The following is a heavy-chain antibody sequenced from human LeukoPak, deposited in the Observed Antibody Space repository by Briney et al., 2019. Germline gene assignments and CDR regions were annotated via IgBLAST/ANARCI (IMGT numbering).Heavy chain of an antibody. CDR1: GFTFSSYA. D-gene: IGHD3-10*01. CDR3: ARDQLLWFGAFDY. V-gene: IGHV3-64*01. J-gene: IGHJ4*02. CDR2: ISSDGGST. Sequence: WGNLRLSGAASGFTFSSYAMHWVRQAPGKGLEYVSAISSDGGSTYYANSVKSTFTVSRDNSKNTLYLQMGSLRAEDMDVYYCARDQLLWFGAFDYWGQGTLVNASS.